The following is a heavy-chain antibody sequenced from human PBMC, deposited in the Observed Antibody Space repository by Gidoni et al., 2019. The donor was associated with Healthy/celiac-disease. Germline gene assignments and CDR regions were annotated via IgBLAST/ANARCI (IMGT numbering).Heavy chain of an antibody. CDR3: ASRGNYYGSGSYPSRYYYYGMDV. CDR2: IIPIFGTA. V-gene: IGHV1-69*01. Sequence: QAQLVQSGAEVKKPGASAKVSCQATVGTFSSYAISWVRQAPGQGLEWMGGIIPIFGTANYAQKFQGRVTITADESTSTAYMELSSLRSEDTAVYYCASRGNYYGSGSYPSRYYYYGMDVWGQGTTVTVSS. J-gene: IGHJ6*02. CDR1: VGTFSSYA. D-gene: IGHD3-10*01.